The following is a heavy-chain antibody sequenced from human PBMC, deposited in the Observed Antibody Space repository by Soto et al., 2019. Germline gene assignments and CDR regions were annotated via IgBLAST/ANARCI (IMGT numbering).Heavy chain of an antibody. CDR1: GFTFSDHY. Sequence: EVQLVESGGGLVQPGGSLRLSCAASGFTFSDHYMDWVRQAPGKGLEWVGRTRNKANSYTTEYAASVKGRFTISRDDSNNSLYLQMNSLKTEDTAVYYCARDLYGSGVFDYWGQGTLVTVSS. V-gene: IGHV3-72*01. CDR2: TRNKANSYTT. D-gene: IGHD3-10*01. CDR3: ARDLYGSGVFDY. J-gene: IGHJ4*02.